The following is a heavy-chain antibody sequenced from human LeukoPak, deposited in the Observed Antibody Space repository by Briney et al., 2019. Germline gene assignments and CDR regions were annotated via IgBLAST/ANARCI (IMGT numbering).Heavy chain of an antibody. D-gene: IGHD2-15*01. CDR2: IYHSGST. J-gene: IGHJ6*02. CDR1: GGSISSGGYS. Sequence: PSETLSLTCAVSGGSISSGGYSWSWIRQPPGKGLEWIGYIYHSGSTYYNPSLKSRVTISVDTSKNQFSLKLSSVTAADTAVYYCATPNGGGSDIYYYGMDVWGQGTTVTVSS. CDR3: ATPNGGGSDIYYYGMDV. V-gene: IGHV4-30-2*02.